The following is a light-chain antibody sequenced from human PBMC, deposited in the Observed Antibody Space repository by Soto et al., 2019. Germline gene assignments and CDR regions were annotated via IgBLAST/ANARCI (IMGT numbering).Light chain of an antibody. CDR3: SSYTSSSTRV. CDR2: XXX. Sequence: HPASVSGSPGQSITISCTGTSSDVGGYNYVSWYQQHPGKAPKLMIYXXXTXXXXXSNXXXXXXXXNTASLTISGLQAEDXADYYCSSYTSSSTRVFGGGTKLTVL. J-gene: IGLJ3*02. V-gene: IGLV2-14*01. CDR1: SSDVGGYNY.